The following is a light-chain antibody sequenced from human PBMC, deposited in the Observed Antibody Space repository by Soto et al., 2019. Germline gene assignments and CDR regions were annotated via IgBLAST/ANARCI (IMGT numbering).Light chain of an antibody. V-gene: IGKV1-33*01. CDR1: QNIRNL. Sequence: DIQLTQSPSTLSAAVGDSVTITCRASQNIRNLLAWYQQKPGEAPKLLIYDASNLETGVPSRFSGSGSGTDFTFTISSLQPEDIATYYCQQYDNLPPFTFGQGTRLEIK. CDR3: QQYDNLPPFT. CDR2: DAS. J-gene: IGKJ5*01.